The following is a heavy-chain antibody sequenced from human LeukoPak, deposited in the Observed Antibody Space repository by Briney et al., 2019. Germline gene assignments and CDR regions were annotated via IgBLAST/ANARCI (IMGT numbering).Heavy chain of an antibody. J-gene: IGHJ4*02. CDR1: GGSISSSSYY. CDR2: IYYSGST. V-gene: IGHV4-39*02. CDR3: ARDSSGWFDY. Sequence: SKTLSLTCTVSGGSISSSSYYWGWIRQPPGKGLEWIGSIYYSGSTYYNPSLKSRVTISVDTSKNQFSLKLSSVTAADTAVYYCARDSSGWFDYWGQGTLVTVSS. D-gene: IGHD6-19*01.